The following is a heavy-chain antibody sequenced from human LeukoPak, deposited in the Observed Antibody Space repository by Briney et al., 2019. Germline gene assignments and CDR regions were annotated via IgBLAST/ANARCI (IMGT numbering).Heavy chain of an antibody. J-gene: IGHJ4*02. D-gene: IGHD5-18*01. V-gene: IGHV3-7*01. CDR2: INPEGSEK. CDR3: ARDLAYSRLDY. Sequence: GGSLRLSCAASGLTFSSSWMDWVRQAPGKGLEWVASINPEGSEKYSADSVKGRFTISRGNAKNSLYLQMDSLRVEDTAFYYCARDLAYSRLDYWGQGMLVTVSS. CDR1: GLTFSSSW.